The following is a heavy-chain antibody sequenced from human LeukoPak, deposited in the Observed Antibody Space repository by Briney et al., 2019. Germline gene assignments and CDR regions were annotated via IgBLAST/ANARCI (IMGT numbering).Heavy chain of an antibody. D-gene: IGHD3-22*01. CDR2: MSVYNENT. V-gene: IGHV1-18*01. J-gene: IGHJ6*02. Sequence: ASATVSCKSSGYTFTNYGFSWVRQARGQGLEWMGWMSVYNENTNYALKFQGRLTMTTDTSTSTAYMELWGLRSDDTAVYYCARDRYYDSSGYIYFYGMDVWGQGTTVTVSS. CDR1: GYTFTNYG. CDR3: ARDRYYDSSGYIYFYGMDV.